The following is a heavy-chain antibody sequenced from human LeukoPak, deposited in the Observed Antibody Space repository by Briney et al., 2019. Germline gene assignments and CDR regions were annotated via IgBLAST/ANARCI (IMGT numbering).Heavy chain of an antibody. V-gene: IGHV3-23*01. J-gene: IGHJ4*02. CDR2: ISSSADST. D-gene: IGHD4-23*01. CDR3: AKPLEKYTYGGNFDY. Sequence: GGSLILSCEASGFTFSSYAMSWVRQAPGKGLGWVSVISSSADSTYYADSVKGRFTISRDNSKNTLYLQMNNLRAEDTAVYYCAKPLEKYTYGGNFDYWGQGLLVTVSS. CDR1: GFTFSSYA.